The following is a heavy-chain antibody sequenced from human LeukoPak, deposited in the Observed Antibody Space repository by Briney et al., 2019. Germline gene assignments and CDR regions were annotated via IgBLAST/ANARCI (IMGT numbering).Heavy chain of an antibody. V-gene: IGHV3-23*01. Sequence: GGSLRLSCAASGFTFSSYAMSWVRQAPGKGLEWVSAISGSGGSTYYADSVKGRFTISRDNSKNTLYLQMNSLRAEDTAVYYCAPKGAMVRGVTQAGAFDIWGQGTMVTVSS. CDR3: APKGAMVRGVTQAGAFDI. D-gene: IGHD3-10*01. CDR1: GFTFSSYA. J-gene: IGHJ3*02. CDR2: ISGSGGST.